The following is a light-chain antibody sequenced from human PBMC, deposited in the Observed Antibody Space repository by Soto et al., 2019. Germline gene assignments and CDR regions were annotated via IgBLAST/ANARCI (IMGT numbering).Light chain of an antibody. CDR1: QSVSNNY. CDR2: GAS. CDR3: QQYGDSLLT. Sequence: EIVLTQSPGTLSLSPGERATLSCRASQSVSNNYLAWYQQKPGQAPRLLIYGASTRATGIPARFSGSGSGTEFTLTISSLQSEDFAVYYCQQYGDSLLTFGGGTKVDIK. V-gene: IGKV3-20*01. J-gene: IGKJ4*01.